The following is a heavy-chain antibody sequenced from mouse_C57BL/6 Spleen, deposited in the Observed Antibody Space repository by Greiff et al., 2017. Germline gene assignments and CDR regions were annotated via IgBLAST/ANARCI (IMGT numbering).Heavy chain of an antibody. CDR2: IDPEDGET. D-gene: IGHD2-4*01. V-gene: IGHV14-2*01. CDR1: GFNIKDYY. Sequence: VQLKESGAELVKPGASVKLSCTASGFNIKDYYMHWVKQRTEQGLEWIGRIDPEDGETKSAPKFQGKATITADTSSNTAYLQLSSLTSEDTAVYWGMITTRYYAMDYWGQGTSVTVSS. J-gene: IGHJ4*01. CDR3: MITTRYYAMDY.